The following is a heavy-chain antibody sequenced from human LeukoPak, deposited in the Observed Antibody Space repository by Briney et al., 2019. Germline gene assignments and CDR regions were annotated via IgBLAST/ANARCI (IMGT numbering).Heavy chain of an antibody. Sequence: SETLSLTCTVSGGSISSYYWGWIRQPPGKGLEWIGYIYYSGSTNYNPSLKSRVTISVDTSKNQFSLKLSSVTAADTAVYYCARDKGGSGSPMYYFDYWGQGTLVTVSS. CDR1: GGSISSYY. D-gene: IGHD3-10*01. J-gene: IGHJ4*02. CDR3: ARDKGGSGSPMYYFDY. CDR2: IYYSGST. V-gene: IGHV4-59*01.